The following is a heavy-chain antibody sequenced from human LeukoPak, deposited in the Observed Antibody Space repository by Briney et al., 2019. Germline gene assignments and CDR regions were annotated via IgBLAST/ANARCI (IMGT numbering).Heavy chain of an antibody. D-gene: IGHD6-6*01. CDR1: GFTFSSYA. V-gene: IGHV3-23*01. J-gene: IGHJ4*02. CDR2: IIVSGGNI. Sequence: GGSLTLSCAVSGFTFSSYAIHWLRQAPGKGRECLSAIIVSGGNIYYTYSSKGGYTTSTDNTNNTPYLEMNNMRAEDTAVYHCAKIMGSSPSTAYFAYWGQGTLVTVSS. CDR3: AKIMGSSPSTAYFAY.